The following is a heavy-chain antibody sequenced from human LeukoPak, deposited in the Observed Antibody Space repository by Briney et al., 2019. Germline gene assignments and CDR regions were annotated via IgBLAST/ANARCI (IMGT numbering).Heavy chain of an antibody. CDR1: GFSFSTYS. CDR3: ATITPYGGKHIDY. J-gene: IGHJ4*02. CDR2: ISRTSSTI. V-gene: IGHV3-48*04. Sequence: SGGSLRLSCAAAGFSFSTYSMSWVRQAPGKGLEWVAYISRTSSTIYYADSVKGRFTISRDNAKNSLYLQMNSMRAEDTAVYYCATITPYGGKHIDYWGQGTLVTVSS. D-gene: IGHD4-23*01.